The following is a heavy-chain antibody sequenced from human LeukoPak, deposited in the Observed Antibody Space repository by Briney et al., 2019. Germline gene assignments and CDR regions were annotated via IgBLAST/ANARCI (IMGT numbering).Heavy chain of an antibody. V-gene: IGHV3-7*04. Sequence: GSLRLSGAASEFTFSSYWMSWVRQAPGKGLEWVANIKQDGSEKYYVDSVKGRFTISRDNAKNSLYLQMNSLRAEDTAVYYCARGARVAVIDYWGQGTLVTVSS. CDR2: IKQDGSEK. CDR3: ARGARVAVIDY. J-gene: IGHJ4*02. D-gene: IGHD2-15*01. CDR1: EFTFSSYW.